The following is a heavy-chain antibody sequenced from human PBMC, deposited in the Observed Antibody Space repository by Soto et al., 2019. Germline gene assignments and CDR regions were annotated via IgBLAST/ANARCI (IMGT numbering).Heavy chain of an antibody. CDR2: ISGSGGST. J-gene: IGHJ4*02. CDR3: AKAPWYYDSSGYCYYFEY. Sequence: VGSLRLSCAASLFTFSSYAMSWVLHSPFKLLEWVSAISGSGGSTYYADSVKGRFTISRDNSKNTLYLQMNSLRAEDTAVYYCAKAPWYYDSSGYCYYFEYWGQGTLVTVSS. CDR1: LFTFSSYA. V-gene: IGHV3-23*01. D-gene: IGHD3-22*01.